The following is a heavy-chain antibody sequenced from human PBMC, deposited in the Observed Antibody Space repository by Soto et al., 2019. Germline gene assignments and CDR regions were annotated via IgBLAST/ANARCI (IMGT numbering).Heavy chain of an antibody. D-gene: IGHD5-18*01. CDR2: ISYDGSNK. CDR3: AKGSTAMTYFDY. J-gene: IGHJ4*02. V-gene: IGHV3-30*18. Sequence: QVQLVESGGGVVQPGRSLRLSCAASGFTFSSYGMHWVRQAPGKGLEWVAVISYDGSNKYYADSVKGRFTISRDNSKNPLYRQMNSLRAEDTAVYYCAKGSTAMTYFDYWGKGTLVTVSS. CDR1: GFTFSSYG.